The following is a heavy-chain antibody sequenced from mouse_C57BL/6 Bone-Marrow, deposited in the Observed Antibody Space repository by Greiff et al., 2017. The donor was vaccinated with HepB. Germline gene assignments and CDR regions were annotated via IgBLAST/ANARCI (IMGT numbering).Heavy chain of an antibody. J-gene: IGHJ1*03. CDR1: GYTFTDYY. CDR3: AREGYGYFDV. CDR2: IYPGSGNT. V-gene: IGHV1-76*01. Sequence: LQESGAELVRPGASVKLSCKASGYTFTDYYINWVKQRPGQGLEWIARIYPGSGNTYYNEKFKGKATLTAEKSSSTAYMQLSSLTSEDSAVYFCAREGYGYFDVWGTGTTVTVSS.